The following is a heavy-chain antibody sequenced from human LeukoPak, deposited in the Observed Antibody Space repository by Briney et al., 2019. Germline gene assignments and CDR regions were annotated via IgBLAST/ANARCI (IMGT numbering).Heavy chain of an antibody. V-gene: IGHV1-46*01. CDR2: INPSISSR. CDR1: GYTVTNYY. J-gene: IGHJ4*02. CDR3: ARSGMWFSTND. D-gene: IGHD2-21*01. Sequence: GASVKVSFKASGYTVTNYYMHWVRQAPGQGLEWMGMINPSISSRTYAQKFQGRVTVTSDTSTSTVYMEVSSLRSEDTAIYYCARSGMWFSTNDWGQGTLVIVSS.